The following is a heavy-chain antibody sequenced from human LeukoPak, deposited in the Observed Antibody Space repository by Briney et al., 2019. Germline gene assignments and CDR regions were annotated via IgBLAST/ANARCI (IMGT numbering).Heavy chain of an antibody. CDR1: GFTFSSYA. Sequence: PGGSPRLSCAASGFTFSSYAMSWVRQAPGKGLEWVSAISGSGGSTYYADSVEGRFTISRDNSKNTLYLQMNSLRAEDTAVYYCAKDMGGNFDYWGQGTLVTVSS. V-gene: IGHV3-23*01. D-gene: IGHD1-26*01. J-gene: IGHJ4*02. CDR3: AKDMGGNFDY. CDR2: ISGSGGST.